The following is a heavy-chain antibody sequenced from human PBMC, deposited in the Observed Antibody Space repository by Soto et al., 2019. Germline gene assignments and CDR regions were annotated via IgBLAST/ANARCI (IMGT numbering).Heavy chain of an antibody. J-gene: IGHJ4*02. V-gene: IGHV3-30-3*01. D-gene: IGHD3-22*01. CDR3: AGASGYFGY. Sequence: QVQLVESGGGVVQPGRSLRLSCAASGFTFNNYAMHWVRQAPGKGLEWVAGISYDGDTKYSVDSVEGRFTISRDDSKNTLYLQMNSLRPDDTAVYYCAGASGYFGYWGQGTLVTVSS. CDR2: ISYDGDTK. CDR1: GFTFNNYA.